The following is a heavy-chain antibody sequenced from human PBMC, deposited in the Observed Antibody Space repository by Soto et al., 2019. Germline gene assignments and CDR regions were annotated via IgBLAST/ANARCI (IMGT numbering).Heavy chain of an antibody. J-gene: IGHJ5*02. Sequence: QITLKESGPPLVKPTQTLTLTCTFSGFSLSTGGVGVGWIRQPPGKALEWLALIYWNADTRYSPSLKTRLTITKDTSKNQVGLTMTNMDPVDTATFYCAHRGYGDYPRDNWFDPWGQGTLVTVSS. D-gene: IGHD4-17*01. CDR2: IYWNADT. CDR3: AHRGYGDYPRDNWFDP. V-gene: IGHV2-5*01. CDR1: GFSLSTGGVG.